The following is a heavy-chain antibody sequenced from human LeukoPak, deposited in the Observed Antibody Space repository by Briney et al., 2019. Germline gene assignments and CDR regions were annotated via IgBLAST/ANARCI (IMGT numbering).Heavy chain of an antibody. V-gene: IGHV4-39*01. D-gene: IGHD3-22*01. CDR3: ARLEPLTRVTYYYDSSGYNAFDI. J-gene: IGHJ3*02. Sequence: PSETLSLTCTVSGGSISSSSYYWGWIRQPPGKGLEWIGSIYYSGSTYYNPSLKSRVTISVDTSKNQFSLKLSSVTAADTAVYYCARLEPLTRVTYYYDSSGYNAFDIWGQGTMVTVSS. CDR2: IYYSGST. CDR1: GGSISSSSYY.